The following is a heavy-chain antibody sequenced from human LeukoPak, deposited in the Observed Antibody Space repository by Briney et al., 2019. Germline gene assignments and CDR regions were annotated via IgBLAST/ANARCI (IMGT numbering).Heavy chain of an antibody. D-gene: IGHD6-13*01. J-gene: IGHJ1*01. CDR3: ARTLTVAGGKYFQH. Sequence: ASVKASCKASGYTFTNYAINWVRQAPGQGLEWMGWINTNTGNPTYVQGFTGRFVFSSDTSVSTAYLQISSLKAEDTAVYYCARTLTVAGGKYFQHWGQGTLVTVSS. CDR1: GYTFTNYA. CDR2: INTNTGNP. V-gene: IGHV7-4-1*02.